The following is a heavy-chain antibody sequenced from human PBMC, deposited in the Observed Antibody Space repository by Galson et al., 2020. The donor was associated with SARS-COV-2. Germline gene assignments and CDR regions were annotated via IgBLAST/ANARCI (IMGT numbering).Heavy chain of an antibody. CDR2: IWYDGSNK. J-gene: IGHJ6*03. D-gene: IGHD3-3*01. CDR3: ATGGITIFGVGITDYMDV. V-gene: IGHV3-33*01. CDR1: GFTFSSYG. Sequence: GGSLRLSCAASGFTFSSYGMHWVRQAPGKGLEWVAVIWYDGSNKYYADSVKGRFTISRDNSKNTLYLQMNSLRAEDTAVYYGATGGITIFGVGITDYMDVWGKGTTVTVSS.